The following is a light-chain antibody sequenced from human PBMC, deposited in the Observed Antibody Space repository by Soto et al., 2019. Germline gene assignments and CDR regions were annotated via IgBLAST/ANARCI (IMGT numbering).Light chain of an antibody. CDR3: SSYGASSTL. J-gene: IGLJ2*01. V-gene: IGLV2-14*03. Sequence: QSVLTQPASVSGSPGQSITISCTGSTSDIGGYNYVSWYQQHPGKAPKLLIYDVSYRPSGISDRFSGSKSGNTASLTISGLQPEDGADYYCSSYGASSTLFGGGTKVTV. CDR1: TSDIGGYNY. CDR2: DVS.